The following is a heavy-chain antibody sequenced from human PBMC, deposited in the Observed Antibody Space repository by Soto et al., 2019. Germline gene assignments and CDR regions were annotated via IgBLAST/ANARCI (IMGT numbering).Heavy chain of an antibody. CDR2: INAGNGNT. CDR3: ARARSSSWYMLLSNY. Sequence: QVQLVQSGAEEKKPGASVKVSCKASGYTFTSYAMHWMRQAPGQRLEWMGWINAGNGNTKYTPKFQGRVTITRDTSTSTANIELCSLRSEDTAVYYCARARSSSWYMLLSNYWGQGTLVTVSA. CDR1: GYTFTSYA. D-gene: IGHD6-13*01. V-gene: IGHV1-3*05. J-gene: IGHJ4*02.